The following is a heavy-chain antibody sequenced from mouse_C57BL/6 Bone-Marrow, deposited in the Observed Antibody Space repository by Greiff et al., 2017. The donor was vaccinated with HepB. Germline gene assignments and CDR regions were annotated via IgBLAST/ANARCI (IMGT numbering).Heavy chain of an antibody. CDR3: ARATTVVADFDY. Sequence: VQLKESGPELVKPGASVKMSCKASGYTFTDYNMHWVKQSHGKSLEWIGYINPNNGGTSYNQKFKGKATLTVNKSSSTAYMELRSLTSEDSAVYYCARATTVVADFDYWGQGTTLTVSS. V-gene: IGHV1-22*01. D-gene: IGHD1-1*01. J-gene: IGHJ2*01. CDR1: GYTFTDYN. CDR2: INPNNGGT.